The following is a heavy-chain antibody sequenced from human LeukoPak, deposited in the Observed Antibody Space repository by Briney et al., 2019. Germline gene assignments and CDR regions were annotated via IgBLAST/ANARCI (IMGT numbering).Heavy chain of an antibody. CDR1: GGSISSGGYY. J-gene: IGHJ4*02. V-gene: IGHV4-31*03. CDR3: ARGEMATTYYFDY. Sequence: SETLCLTCTVSGGSISSGGYYWSWIRQHPGKGLEWIGYIYYSGSSYYNPSLKSRVTISVDTSKNQFSLKLTSVTAADTAVYYCARGEMATTYYFDYWGQGTLVSVSS. D-gene: IGHD5-24*01. CDR2: IYYSGSS.